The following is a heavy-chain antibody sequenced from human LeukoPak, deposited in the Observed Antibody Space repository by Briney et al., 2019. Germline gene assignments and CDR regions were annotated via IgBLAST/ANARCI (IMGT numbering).Heavy chain of an antibody. J-gene: IGHJ4*02. Sequence: MSSETLSLTCAVSGYSISSGYYWGWIRQPPGKGLEWIGSIYHSGSTYYNPSLKGRVTISVDTSKNQFSLKLSSVTAADTAVYYCARRLGIMRDPFDYWGQGTLVTVSS. V-gene: IGHV4-38-2*01. D-gene: IGHD7-27*01. CDR3: ARRLGIMRDPFDY. CDR1: GYSISSGYY. CDR2: IYHSGST.